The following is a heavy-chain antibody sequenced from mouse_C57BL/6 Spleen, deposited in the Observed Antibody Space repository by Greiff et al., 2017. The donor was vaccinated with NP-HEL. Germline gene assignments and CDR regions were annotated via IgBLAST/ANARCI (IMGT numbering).Heavy chain of an antibody. CDR1: GYTFTSYW. CDR3: ARSRTRDYAMDY. J-gene: IGHJ4*01. V-gene: IGHV1-64*01. CDR2: IHPNSGST. Sequence: QVQLQQPGAELVKPGASVKLSCKASGYTFTSYWMHWVKQRPGQGLEWIGMIHPNSGSTNYNEKFKSKATLTVDKSSSTAYMQLSSLTSEDSAVYYGARSRTRDYAMDYWGQGTSVTVSS. D-gene: IGHD2-13*01.